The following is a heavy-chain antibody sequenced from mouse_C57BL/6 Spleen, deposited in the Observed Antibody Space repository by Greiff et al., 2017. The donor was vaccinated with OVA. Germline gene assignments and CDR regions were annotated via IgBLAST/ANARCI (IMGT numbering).Heavy chain of an antibody. V-gene: IGHV1-55*01. D-gene: IGHD1-1*01. CDR1: GYTFTSYW. J-gene: IGHJ2*01. CDR3: ARSLYGSRDFDD. CDR2: IYPGSGST. Sequence: QVQLQQPGAELVKPGASVKMSCKASGYTFTSYWITWVKQRPGQGLEWIGDIYPGSGSTNYNEKLKSKATLTVDTSSSTAYMQLSSLTSEDSAVYYCARSLYGSRDFDDWGQGTTLTVSS.